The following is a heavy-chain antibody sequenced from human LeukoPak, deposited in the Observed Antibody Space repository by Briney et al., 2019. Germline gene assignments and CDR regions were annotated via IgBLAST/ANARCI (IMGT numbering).Heavy chain of an antibody. J-gene: IGHJ5*02. D-gene: IGHD2-2*01. CDR3: ARGEVVPAATGNWFDP. V-gene: IGHV1-18*01. Sequence: GASVKVSCKASGYTFTSYGISWVRQAPGQGLEWMGRISAYNGNTNYAQKLQGRVTMTTDTSTSTAYMELRSLRSDDTAVYYCARGEVVPAATGNWFDPWGQGTLVTVSS. CDR1: GYTFTSYG. CDR2: ISAYNGNT.